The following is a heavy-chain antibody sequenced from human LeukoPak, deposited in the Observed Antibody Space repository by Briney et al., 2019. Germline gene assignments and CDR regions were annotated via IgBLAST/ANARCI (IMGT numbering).Heavy chain of an antibody. CDR3: AREAFLEWLPKYYFDY. CDR2: ISAYNGNT. CDR1: GYTFTSYG. V-gene: IGHV1-18*01. D-gene: IGHD3-3*02. J-gene: IGHJ4*02. Sequence: GASVKVSCKASGYTFTSYGISGVRQAPGQGLEWMGWISAYNGNTNYAQKLQGRVTMTTDTSTSTAYMELRSLRSDDTAVYYCAREAFLEWLPKYYFDYWGQGTLVTVSS.